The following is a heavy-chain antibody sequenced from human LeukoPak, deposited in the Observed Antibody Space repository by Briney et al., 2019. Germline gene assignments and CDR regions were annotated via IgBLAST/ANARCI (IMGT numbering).Heavy chain of an antibody. D-gene: IGHD6-19*01. CDR3: ARLPGYSSGWSNPFDY. V-gene: IGHV4-39*01. CDR1: GGSISSSSYY. J-gene: IGHJ4*02. CDR2: IYYSGST. Sequence: PSETLSLTCTVSGGSISSSSYYWGWIRQPPGKGLEWIGSIYYSGSTYYNPSLKSRVTISVDTSKNQFSLKLSSVTAADTAVYYCARLPGYSSGWSNPFDYWGQGTLVTVSS.